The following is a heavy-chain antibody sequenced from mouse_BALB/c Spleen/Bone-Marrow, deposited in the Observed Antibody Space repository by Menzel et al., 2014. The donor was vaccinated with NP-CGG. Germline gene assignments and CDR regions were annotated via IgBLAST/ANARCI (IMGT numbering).Heavy chain of an antibody. D-gene: IGHD2-2*01. V-gene: IGHV1-54*01. CDR2: INPGSGSS. CDR3: ARSRGYDVGPFAF. Sequence: VNVVESGAELVRPGTSVKVSCKASGYAFTNYLIEWVKQRPGQGLEWIGVINPGSGSSNYNENFKGKATLTADRSSSTAYMLLNSLTSDDSAVYFCARSRGYDVGPFAFWGQGTLVTVSA. CDR1: GYAFTNYL. J-gene: IGHJ3*01.